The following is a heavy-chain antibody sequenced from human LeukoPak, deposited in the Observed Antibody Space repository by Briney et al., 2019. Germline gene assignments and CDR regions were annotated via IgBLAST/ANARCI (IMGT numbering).Heavy chain of an antibody. V-gene: IGHV3-21*06. CDR1: GFTFSSYS. CDR2: ISSGSSYI. Sequence: GGSLRPSCAASGFTFSSYSINWVRQAPGKGLEWVSTISSGSSYICYADSVKGRFTISRDNAKNSLDLQMSSLRAEDTAVYYCARGAQIVVTPAAQARPGPSGVDYWGQGTLVTVSS. CDR3: ARGAQIVVTPAAQARPGPSGVDY. J-gene: IGHJ4*02. D-gene: IGHD2-2*01.